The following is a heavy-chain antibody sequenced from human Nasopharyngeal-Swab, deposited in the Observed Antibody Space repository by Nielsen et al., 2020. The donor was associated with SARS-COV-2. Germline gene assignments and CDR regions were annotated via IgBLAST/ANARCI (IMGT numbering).Heavy chain of an antibody. J-gene: IGHJ4*02. CDR3: AKDHSSCWGGDY. D-gene: IGHD6-19*01. CDR1: GFSITGYC. CDR2: ISHDGDMK. Sequence: AGSLRLSCAASGFSITGYCMQWVRQAPGKGLEWVALISHDGDMKYYADSVKGRFTISRDISKNTVYLQMNSLSVEDTAVYYCAKDHSSCWGGDYWGQGTLVAVSS. V-gene: IGHV3-30*18.